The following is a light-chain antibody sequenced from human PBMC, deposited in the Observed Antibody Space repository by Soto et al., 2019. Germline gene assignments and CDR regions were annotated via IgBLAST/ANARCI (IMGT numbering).Light chain of an antibody. J-gene: IGLJ1*01. CDR3: SSYTSSSSRGGV. CDR2: DVS. V-gene: IGLV2-14*01. Sequence: QSVLSQPASVSRSPGQSITISRTVTSSDVQRHNYVSWYQQHPGKAPSLMIYDVSNRPSGVSNRFSGSKSGNTAYLTISGLQAEDEADYYCSSYTSSSSRGGVFGTGTKVTVL. CDR1: SSDVQRHNY.